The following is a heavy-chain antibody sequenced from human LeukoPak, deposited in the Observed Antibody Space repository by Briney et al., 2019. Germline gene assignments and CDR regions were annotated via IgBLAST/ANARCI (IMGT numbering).Heavy chain of an antibody. J-gene: IGHJ3*02. CDR1: GGSLSGYY. CDR3: AREIIVARGAFDI. Sequence: SETLPLTCAVYGGSLSGYYWSWFRQPPGEGVEWIGEVNHRGSTNYNPSLKSRVTISVDTSKNQFSLKLSSVTAADTAVYYCAREIIVARGAFDIWGQGTMVTVSS. V-gene: IGHV4-34*01. CDR2: VNHRGST. D-gene: IGHD5-12*01.